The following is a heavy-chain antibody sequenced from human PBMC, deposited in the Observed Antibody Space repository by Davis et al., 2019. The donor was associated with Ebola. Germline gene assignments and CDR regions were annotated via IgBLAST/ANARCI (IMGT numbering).Heavy chain of an antibody. CDR2: ISHDGSNR. CDR3: AIDADFGEYGWFDP. Sequence: PGGSLRPSCLPPESTSRAYSINWFCQAPGQGLERMSLISHDGSNRFYADSVKGRFTISRDNSKNTVYLQMNSLRPDDTATYYCAIDADFGEYGWFDPWGQGTLVIVSS. V-gene: IGHV3-30*01. J-gene: IGHJ5*02. CDR1: ESTSRAYS. D-gene: IGHD4-17*01.